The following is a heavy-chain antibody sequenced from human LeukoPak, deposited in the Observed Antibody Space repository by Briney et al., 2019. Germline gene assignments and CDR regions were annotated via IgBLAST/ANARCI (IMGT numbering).Heavy chain of an antibody. D-gene: IGHD6-19*01. CDR3: AKAGSGWYFDY. J-gene: IGHJ4*02. Sequence: PGGTLRLSCTAAGFAFSIDAMSWVRQAPGKGLEWVSLISGSGSTYYADSVKGRFTISRDNSKNTLSLQVNSLRAEDTAIYYCAKAGSGWYFDYWGRGTLVTVSS. V-gene: IGHV3-23*01. CDR1: GFAFSIDA. CDR2: ISGSGST.